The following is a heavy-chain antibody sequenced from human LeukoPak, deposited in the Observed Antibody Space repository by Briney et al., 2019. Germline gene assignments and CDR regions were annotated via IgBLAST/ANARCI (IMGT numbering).Heavy chain of an antibody. D-gene: IGHD6-13*01. J-gene: IGHJ5*02. CDR3: ERDTRLGYSSSLYPNWFDP. V-gene: IGHV4-59*11. CDR1: VGSISRHY. CDR2: IYYSGST. Sequence: PSETLSLTCTVSVGSISRHYWIWIRQPPGKGLECIGYIYYSGSTNYNPSLKSRVTISVDTSKNQFSLKLSSVTAADTAVYYCERDTRLGYSSSLYPNWFDPWGQGTLVTVSS.